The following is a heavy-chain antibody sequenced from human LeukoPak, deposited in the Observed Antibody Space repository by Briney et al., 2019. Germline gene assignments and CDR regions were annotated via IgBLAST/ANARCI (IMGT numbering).Heavy chain of an antibody. J-gene: IGHJ4*02. D-gene: IGHD5-18*01. CDR1: GGPFSGYY. Sequence: SETLSLTCAVYGGPFSGYYWSWIRQPPGKGLEWIGEINHSGSTNYNPSLKSRVTISVDTSKNQFSLKLSSVTAADTAVYYCARGRKQLWSEPDYWGQGTLVTVSS. CDR2: INHSGST. CDR3: ARGRKQLWSEPDY. V-gene: IGHV4-34*01.